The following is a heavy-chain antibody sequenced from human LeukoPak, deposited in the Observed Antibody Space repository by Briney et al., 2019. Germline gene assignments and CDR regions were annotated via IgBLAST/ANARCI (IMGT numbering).Heavy chain of an antibody. V-gene: IGHV3-7*01. D-gene: IGHD4-17*01. CDR1: GFTFSSYY. Sequence: GGSLRLSCAASGFTFSSYYMSWVRQTPGKGLEWMANIKQDGSNKYYEYSVKGRFTISRDNAKNSLYLQMNSLRAEDTAVYYGARALYCDYGDDGMDVGGRGTTVTVSS. J-gene: IGHJ6*02. CDR2: IKQDGSNK. CDR3: ARALYCDYGDDGMDV.